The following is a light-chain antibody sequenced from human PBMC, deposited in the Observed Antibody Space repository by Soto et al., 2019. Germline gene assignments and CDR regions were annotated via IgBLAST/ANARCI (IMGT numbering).Light chain of an antibody. V-gene: IGKV3-20*01. CDR3: QLYGSSPPFT. J-gene: IGKJ3*01. CDR1: QSVSNSY. CDR2: GAS. Sequence: EIVLTQSPGTLSLSPGDRATLFCRASQSVSNSYLAWYHQKPGQAPRPLIYGASVRASGIPDRFSGSGSGTDFTLTISRLEPEDFAVYYCQLYGSSPPFTFGPGTKVDIK.